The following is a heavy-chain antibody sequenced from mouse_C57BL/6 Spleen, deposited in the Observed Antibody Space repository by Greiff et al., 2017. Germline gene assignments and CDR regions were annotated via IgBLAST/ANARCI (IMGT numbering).Heavy chain of an antibody. J-gene: IGHJ4*01. CDR1: GFTFSSYG. D-gene: IGHD2-3*01. CDR2: ISSGGSYT. Sequence: EVMLVESGGDLVKPGGSLKLSCAASGFTFSSYGMSWVRQTPDKRLEWVATISSGGSYTYYPDSVKGRFTISRDNAKNTLYLQMSSLKSEDTAMYYCAKWLLLTYAMDYWGQGTSVTVSS. CDR3: AKWLLLTYAMDY. V-gene: IGHV5-6*01.